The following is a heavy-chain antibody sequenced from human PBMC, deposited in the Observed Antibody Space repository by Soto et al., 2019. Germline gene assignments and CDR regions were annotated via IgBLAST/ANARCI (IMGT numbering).Heavy chain of an antibody. CDR1: GGSISSYY. CDR2: IYYSGST. Sequence: PSETLSLTCTVSGGSISSYYWSWIRQPPGKGLEWIGYIYYSGSTNYNPSLKSRVTISVDTSKNQLSLKLSSVTAADTAVYYCARSTIAPHLFMYPFDYWGQGTLVTVSS. V-gene: IGHV4-59*08. D-gene: IGHD6-6*01. J-gene: IGHJ4*01. CDR3: ARSTIAPHLFMYPFDY.